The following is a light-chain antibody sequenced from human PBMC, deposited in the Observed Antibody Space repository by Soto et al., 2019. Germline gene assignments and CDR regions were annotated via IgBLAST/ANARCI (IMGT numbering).Light chain of an antibody. V-gene: IGLV2-18*02. J-gene: IGLJ1*01. CDR2: DVS. Sequence: QSALTQPTAVAGSPGQSGSLSCTGTSSDVGSYNRVSWYQQPPGTAPKLMIFDVSDRPSGVPDRFSGSKSGNTASLTISGLQAEDEADYYCSSFTSGSTYVFGTGTKVTVL. CDR3: SSFTSGSTYV. CDR1: SSDVGSYNR.